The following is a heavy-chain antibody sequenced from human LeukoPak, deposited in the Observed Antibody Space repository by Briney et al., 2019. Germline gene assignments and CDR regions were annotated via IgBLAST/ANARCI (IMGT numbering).Heavy chain of an antibody. Sequence: SETLSLTCAVYGGSSSGYYWSWIRLPPGKGLEWIGEINHSGSTNYNPSLKSQVTIPVDTSKNQFSLKLSSVTAADTAVYYCARVMVDTIFGVVIITWFDPWGQGTLVTVSS. CDR2: INHSGST. CDR1: GGSSSGYY. V-gene: IGHV4-34*01. CDR3: ARVMVDTIFGVVIITWFDP. J-gene: IGHJ5*02. D-gene: IGHD3-3*01.